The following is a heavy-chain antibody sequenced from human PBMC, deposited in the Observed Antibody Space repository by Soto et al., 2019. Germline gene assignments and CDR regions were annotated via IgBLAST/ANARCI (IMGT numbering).Heavy chain of an antibody. CDR1: GDSITSGDYY. Sequence: VQLQESGPGLVKPSQTLSLTCTVSGDSITSGDYYWSWIRQPPGKGLEWIGYIYYSGNTNYNPSLKSRVIMSVDTSKNQFSLKLTSVTAADTAVYYCASFVGLLWGGVSPAESWGSYYFDNWGQGTRVTVSS. CDR3: ASFVGLLWGGVSPAESWGSYYFDN. V-gene: IGHV4-30-4*01. D-gene: IGHD2-8*01. CDR2: IYYSGNT. J-gene: IGHJ4*02.